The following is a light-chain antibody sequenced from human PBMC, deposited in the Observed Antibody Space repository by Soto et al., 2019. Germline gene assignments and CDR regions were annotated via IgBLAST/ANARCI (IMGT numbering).Light chain of an antibody. CDR2: EAA. J-gene: IGKJ1*01. CDR3: QQYGNSPRT. Sequence: EVMLTQSPATLSLSLVDRATLSCRASQGISDYLAWYQQKPGQAPRLLIYEAARRATGIPDRFTGSGSGTDFTLTISRLEPEDFAVYYCQQYGNSPRTFGQGTKVDIK. CDR1: QGISDY. V-gene: IGKV3-20*01.